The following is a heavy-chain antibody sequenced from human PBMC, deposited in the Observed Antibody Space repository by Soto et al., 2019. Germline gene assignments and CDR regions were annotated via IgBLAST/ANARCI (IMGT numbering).Heavy chain of an antibody. CDR1: GGSISSGGYF. CDR3: AREGAAPYYYYGMDV. D-gene: IGHD6-6*01. CDR2: IYYSEST. J-gene: IGHJ6*02. Sequence: QVQLQESGPGLVKPSQTLSLTCTVSGGSISSGGYFWSWIRQHPGKGLEWIGFIYYSESTYYNPSLKTRVTISVDTSKNQFSLKLSSLTAADTAVYYCAREGAAPYYYYGMDVWGQGTTVTVSS. V-gene: IGHV4-31*03.